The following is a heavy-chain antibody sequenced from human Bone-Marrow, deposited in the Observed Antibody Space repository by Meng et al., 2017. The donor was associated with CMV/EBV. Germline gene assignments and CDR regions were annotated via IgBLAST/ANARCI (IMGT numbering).Heavy chain of an antibody. CDR3: ARVSRSGYDGMVDC. Sequence: GSLKISCAASGFTVSSNYMGWVRQAPGKGLEWVAVIYSGGSTYYAVSVKRRFSISRDNSKNTLYLQMNSLRAEDTAVYYCARVSRSGYDGMVDCWGQGTLVTVSS. CDR1: GFTVSSNY. V-gene: IGHV3-53*01. D-gene: IGHD5-12*01. CDR2: IYSGGST. J-gene: IGHJ4*02.